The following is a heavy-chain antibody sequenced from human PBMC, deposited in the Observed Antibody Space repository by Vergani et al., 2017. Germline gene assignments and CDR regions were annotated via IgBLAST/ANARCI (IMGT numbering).Heavy chain of an antibody. D-gene: IGHD5-18*01. CDR1: GYTFTGYY. V-gene: IGHV1-2*02. J-gene: IGHJ5*02. CDR2: INPNSGGT. Sequence: QVQLVQSGAEVKKPGASVKVSCKASGYTFTGYYMHWVRQAPGQGLEWMGWINPNSGGTNYAQKFQGRVTMPRDTSISTAYMELSRLRSDDTAVYYCARDVGYSYGPFWFDPWGQGTLVTVSS. CDR3: ARDVGYSYGPFWFDP.